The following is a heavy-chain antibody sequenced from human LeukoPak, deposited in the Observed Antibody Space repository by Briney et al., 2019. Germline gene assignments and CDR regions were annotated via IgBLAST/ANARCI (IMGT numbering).Heavy chain of an antibody. Sequence: ASVKVSCKASGYTFPRHYIHWVRQAPGQGLEWMGWINPNNGGTNYAQKFQGRVTMTRDTSISTAYMELNRLTSDDTAVYYCARDKYTGYETFDYWGQGTPVTASS. J-gene: IGHJ4*02. V-gene: IGHV1-2*02. D-gene: IGHD5-12*01. CDR3: ARDKYTGYETFDY. CDR2: INPNNGGT. CDR1: GYTFPRHY.